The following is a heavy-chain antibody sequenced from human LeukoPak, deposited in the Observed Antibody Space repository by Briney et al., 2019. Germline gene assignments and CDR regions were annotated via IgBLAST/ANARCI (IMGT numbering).Heavy chain of an antibody. J-gene: IGHJ4*02. D-gene: IGHD3-10*01. Sequence: GGSLRLSCAASGFTFSSYAMSWVRQAPGKGLEWVSAISGSGGSTYYADSVKGRFTISRDNSKNTLYLQKNSLRAEDTAVYYCARVVPPTDYGSGSYFWDPYYFDYWGQGTLVTVSS. V-gene: IGHV3-23*01. CDR2: ISGSGGST. CDR3: ARVVPPTDYGSGSYFWDPYYFDY. CDR1: GFTFSSYA.